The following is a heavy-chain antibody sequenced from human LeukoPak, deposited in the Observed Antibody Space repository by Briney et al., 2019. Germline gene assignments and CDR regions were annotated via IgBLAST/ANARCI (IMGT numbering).Heavy chain of an antibody. CDR2: ISGSGGST. J-gene: IGHJ4*02. V-gene: IGHV3-23*01. Sequence: GGSLRLSCAASGFTFNSYAMSWVRQAPGKGLEWVSAISGSGGSTYYADSVKGRFTISRDNSKNTLYLQMNSLRAEDTAVYYCAKVNDFWSGYYYFDYWGQGILVTVSS. CDR1: GFTFNSYA. D-gene: IGHD3-3*01. CDR3: AKVNDFWSGYYYFDY.